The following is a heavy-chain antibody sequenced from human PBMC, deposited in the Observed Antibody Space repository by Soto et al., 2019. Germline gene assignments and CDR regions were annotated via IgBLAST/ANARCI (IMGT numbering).Heavy chain of an antibody. CDR2: IYYSGST. CDR1: GGSISSYY. V-gene: IGHV4-59*01. J-gene: IGHJ5*02. CDR3: ASQPYCSSTSCYTKNNWFDP. Sequence: SETLSLTCTVSGGSISSYYWSWIRQPPGKGLEWIGYIYYSGSTNYNPSLKSRVTISVDTSKNQFSLKLSSVTAADTAVYYCASQPYCSSTSCYTKNNWFDPWGQGTRVTVSS. D-gene: IGHD2-2*02.